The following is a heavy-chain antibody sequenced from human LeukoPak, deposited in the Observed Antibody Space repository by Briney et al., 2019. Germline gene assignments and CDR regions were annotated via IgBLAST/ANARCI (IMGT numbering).Heavy chain of an antibody. CDR1: GFTFSSYW. CDR3: ARLGARQMLEY. J-gene: IGHJ4*02. Sequence: GGSLRLSCAASGFTFSSYWMGWVRQAPGKRLEWVANMNIDGSEKYYADSVKGRFTISRDNARNSVYLQMNSLRVEDTAVYYCARLGARQMLEYWGQGTLVTVSS. V-gene: IGHV3-7*01. D-gene: IGHD4-17*01. CDR2: MNIDGSEK.